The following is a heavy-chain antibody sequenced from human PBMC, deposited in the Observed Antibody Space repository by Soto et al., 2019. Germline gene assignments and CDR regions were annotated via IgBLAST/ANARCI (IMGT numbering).Heavy chain of an antibody. CDR2: IYYSGST. CDR3: AREGDGYKAFDY. D-gene: IGHD5-12*01. Sequence: SETLSLTCTVSGGSISSYYWSWIRQPPGKGLEWIGYIYYSGSTNYNPSLKSRVTISVDTSKNQFSLKLSSVTAADTAVYYCAREGDGYKAFDYWGQGTLVTVSS. V-gene: IGHV4-59*01. J-gene: IGHJ4*02. CDR1: GGSISSYY.